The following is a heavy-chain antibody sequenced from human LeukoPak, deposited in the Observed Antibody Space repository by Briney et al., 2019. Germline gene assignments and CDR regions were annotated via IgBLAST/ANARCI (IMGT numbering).Heavy chain of an antibody. Sequence: GRSLRLACEASGFTFSRYAMHWVRQAPGKGLEWLAIISYDGLNSYYADSVKGRFALSRDNSRDTLFLQMNNVRPEDTGLYYCARDRQELVTYNWLDTWGQGTLVTVSS. CDR3: ARDRQELVTYNWLDT. J-gene: IGHJ5*02. CDR2: ISYDGLNS. D-gene: IGHD6-13*01. CDR1: GFTFSRYA. V-gene: IGHV3-30*09.